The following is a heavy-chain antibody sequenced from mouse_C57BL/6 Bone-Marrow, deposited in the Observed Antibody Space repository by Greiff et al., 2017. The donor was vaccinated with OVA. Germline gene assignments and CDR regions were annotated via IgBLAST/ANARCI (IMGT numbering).Heavy chain of an antibody. CDR2: IWSGGST. CDR3: AGDYYGSSRFAY. D-gene: IGHD1-1*01. Sequence: QVQLKQSGPGLVQPSQSLSITCTVSGFSLTSYGVHWVRQSPGKGLEWLGVIWSGGSTDYNAAFISRLSISKDNSKSQVFFKMNSLQADDTAIYNCAGDYYGSSRFAYWGQGTLVTVSA. V-gene: IGHV2-2*01. J-gene: IGHJ3*01. CDR1: GFSLTSYG.